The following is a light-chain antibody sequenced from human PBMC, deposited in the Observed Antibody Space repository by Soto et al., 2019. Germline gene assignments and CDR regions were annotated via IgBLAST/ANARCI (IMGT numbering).Light chain of an antibody. Sequence: EIVMTQSPATLSVSPGERATLSCRASQSVSSNLACYQQKPGQAPRLLIYGASTRATGIPARFSGRGSGTDVTLTISRLQSEDWAVYYCQRRNDGPHTLGHGTKLEIK. V-gene: IGKV3-15*01. J-gene: IGKJ2*01. CDR2: GAS. CDR3: QRRNDGPHT. CDR1: QSVSSN.